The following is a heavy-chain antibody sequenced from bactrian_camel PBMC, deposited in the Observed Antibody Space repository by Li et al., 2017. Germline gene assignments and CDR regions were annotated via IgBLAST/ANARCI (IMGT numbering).Heavy chain of an antibody. CDR2: INSRGVST. J-gene: IGHJ6*01. CDR1: GFTFTQTA. D-gene: IGHD5*01. Sequence: VQLVESGGGLVQPGGSLRLSCAAEGFTFTQTAMNWVRQAPGKGLEWVSAINSRGVSTFYADSVKGRCTVARDNTKNAVYLQMHNLKPEDTGVYYCAADWARVVDTGTCPNVWGYWGQGTQVTVS. V-gene: IGHV3S40*01. CDR3: AADWARVVDTGTCPNVWGY.